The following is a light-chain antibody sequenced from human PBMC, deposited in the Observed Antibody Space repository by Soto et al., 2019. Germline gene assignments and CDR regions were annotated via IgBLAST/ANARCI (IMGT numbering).Light chain of an antibody. CDR2: EVS. J-gene: IGLJ1*01. CDR3: SSYISSSIDYV. V-gene: IGLV2-14*01. Sequence: QSALTQPASVSGSPGQSITISCTGTSSDVGGYNYVSWYQQHPGKAPKLMIYEVSNRPSGASNRFSGSKSGNTASLTISGLQAEDEADYYCSSYISSSIDYVFGTGTQLTVL. CDR1: SSDVGGYNY.